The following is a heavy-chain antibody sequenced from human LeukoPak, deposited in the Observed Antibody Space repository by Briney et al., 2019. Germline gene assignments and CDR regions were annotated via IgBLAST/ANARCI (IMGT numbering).Heavy chain of an antibody. CDR2: IDTSGNT. J-gene: IGHJ4*02. D-gene: IGHD6-19*01. CDR1: GGSISSYY. Sequence: SETLSLTCTVSGGSISSYYWSWIRQPAGKGLEWIGRIDTSGNTNYKPSLKSRVTMSVDTSKNQFSLKMTSVTAADTAVYFCARVGSGGAWFDFWGQGTLVTVSS. CDR3: ARVGSGGAWFDF. V-gene: IGHV4-4*07.